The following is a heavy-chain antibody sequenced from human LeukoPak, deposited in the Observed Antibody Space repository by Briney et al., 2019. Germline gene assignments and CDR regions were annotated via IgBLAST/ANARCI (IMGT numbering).Heavy chain of an antibody. D-gene: IGHD1-1*01. CDR3: ARAVMGNWHDY. J-gene: IGHJ4*02. Sequence: NPSETLSLTCTVSGGSISSSSYYWGWIRQPPGRGLEWIGYIYYSGSTNYSPSLKSRVTISVDTSKNQFSLKLTSVTAADTAVYYCARAVMGNWHDYWGQGTLVTVSS. CDR1: GGSISSSSYY. CDR2: IYYSGST. V-gene: IGHV4-61*05.